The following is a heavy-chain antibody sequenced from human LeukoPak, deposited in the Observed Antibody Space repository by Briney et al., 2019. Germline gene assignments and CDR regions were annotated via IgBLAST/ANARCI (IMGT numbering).Heavy chain of an antibody. J-gene: IGHJ4*02. CDR1: GYTFITYE. V-gene: IGHV1-8*01. CDR2: MNPNSGNT. CDR3: ARTKIEYSETLLDY. Sequence: ASVKVSCKASGYTFITYEIIWVRQATGQGLEWMGWMNPNSGNTGYAQKFQGRVTMTRDTSKDTAYMELSSLRSEDTGVYYCARTKIEYSETLLDYWGQGTLVTVSS. D-gene: IGHD6-6*01.